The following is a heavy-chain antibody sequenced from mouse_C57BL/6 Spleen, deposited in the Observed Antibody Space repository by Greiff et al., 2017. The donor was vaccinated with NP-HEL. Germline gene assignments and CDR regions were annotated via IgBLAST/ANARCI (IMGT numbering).Heavy chain of an antibody. V-gene: IGHV5-9*01. CDR2: ISGGGGNT. CDR3: ARLAQGQDFDY. D-gene: IGHD3-2*02. J-gene: IGHJ2*01. Sequence: DVQLVESGGGLVKPGGSLKLSCAASGFTFSSYTMSWVRQTPEKRLEWVATISGGGGNTYYPDSVKGRFTISRDNAKNTLYLQMSSLRSEDTALYYCARLAQGQDFDYWGQGTTLTVSS. CDR1: GFTFSSYT.